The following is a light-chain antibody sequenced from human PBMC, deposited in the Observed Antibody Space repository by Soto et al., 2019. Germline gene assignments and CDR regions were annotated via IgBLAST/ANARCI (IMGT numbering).Light chain of an antibody. CDR1: SSDVGSYNL. Sequence: QSALTQPASVSGSPGQSITISCTGTSSDVGSYNLVSWYQHHPGKAPKLMIYEVSKRPSGVSNRFSGSKSGNTASLTISGLQAEDEADYYCCSYAGSSAYVFGTGTKVTVL. CDR2: EVS. J-gene: IGLJ1*01. CDR3: CSYAGSSAYV. V-gene: IGLV2-23*02.